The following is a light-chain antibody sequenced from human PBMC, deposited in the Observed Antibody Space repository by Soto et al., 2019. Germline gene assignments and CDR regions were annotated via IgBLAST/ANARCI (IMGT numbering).Light chain of an antibody. V-gene: IGKV1-5*01. CDR3: QQYSYYRT. CDR1: QSISRW. J-gene: IGKJ1*01. Sequence: DIQMTQSPSTLSASVGDSVTISCRASQSISRWLAWYQQKPGKAPKLLSYDASIFESGVPSRFGGSGSGTEYTFTISSLQPDDFATYYCQQYSYYRTFGQGTKVDI. CDR2: DAS.